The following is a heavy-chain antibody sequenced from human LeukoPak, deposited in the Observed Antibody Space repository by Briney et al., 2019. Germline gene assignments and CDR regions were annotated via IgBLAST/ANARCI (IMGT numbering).Heavy chain of an antibody. J-gene: IGHJ4*02. CDR3: ARTTYYYDSSGYAY. V-gene: IGHV3-30-3*01. D-gene: IGHD3-22*01. CDR2: ISYDGSNK. Sequence: GRSLRLSCAASGFTFSSYAMHWVRQAPGKGLGWVVVISYDGSNKYYADSVKGRFTISRDNSKNTLYLQMNSLRAEDTAVYYCARTTYYYDSSGYAYWGQGTLVTVSS. CDR1: GFTFSSYA.